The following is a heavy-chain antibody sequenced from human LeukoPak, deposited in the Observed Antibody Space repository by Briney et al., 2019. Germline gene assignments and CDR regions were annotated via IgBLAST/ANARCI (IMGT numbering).Heavy chain of an antibody. D-gene: IGHD3-9*01. J-gene: IGHJ4*02. CDR1: GGSISSYY. CDR3: ARVTRYFDWLLLGFDY. V-gene: IGHV4-59*01. Sequence: SETLSLTCTVSGGSISSYYWSWIRQPPGKGLEWIGYIYYSGSTNYNPSLKSRVTISVDTSKNQFSLKLSSVTAADTAAYYCARVTRYFDWLLLGFDYWGRGTLVTVSS. CDR2: IYYSGST.